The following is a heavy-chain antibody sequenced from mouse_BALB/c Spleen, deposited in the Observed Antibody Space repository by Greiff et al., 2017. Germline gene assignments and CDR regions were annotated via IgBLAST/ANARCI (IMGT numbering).Heavy chain of an antibody. CDR1: GFTFSSFG. Sequence: EVQGVESGGGLVQPGGSRKLSCAASGFTFSSFGMHWVRQAPEKGLEWVAYISSGSSTIYYADTVKGRFTISRDNPKNTLFLQMTSLRSEDTAMYYCARDPPHGAMDYWGQGTSVTVSS. CDR2: ISSGSSTI. V-gene: IGHV5-17*02. CDR3: ARDPPHGAMDY. J-gene: IGHJ4*01.